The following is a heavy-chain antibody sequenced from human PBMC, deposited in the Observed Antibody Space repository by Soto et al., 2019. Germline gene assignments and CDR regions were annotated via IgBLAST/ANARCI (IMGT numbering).Heavy chain of an antibody. Sequence: PGGSLRLSCAASGFTFSSYAMSWVRQAPGKGLEWVSAISGSGGSTYYADSVKGRFTISRDNSKNTLYLQMNSLRAEDTAVYYCAKDGYPNWYSSSSGGPDAFDIWSQGTMVTVSS. J-gene: IGHJ3*02. D-gene: IGHD6-13*01. CDR3: AKDGYPNWYSSSSGGPDAFDI. CDR1: GFTFSSYA. CDR2: ISGSGGST. V-gene: IGHV3-23*01.